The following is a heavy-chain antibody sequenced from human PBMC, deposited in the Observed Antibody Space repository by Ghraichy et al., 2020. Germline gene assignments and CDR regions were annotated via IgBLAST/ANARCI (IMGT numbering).Heavy chain of an antibody. CDR3: ARVREGRYGSDYFDT. CDR1: GGSMTSY. D-gene: IGHD4-17*01. CDR2: IYSSGSF. Sequence: LSLTCTVSGGSMTSYWSWIRQSAGKGLEWIGRIYSSGSFNYNASLRSRVTLSVDTSKNQFSLNLKSETAADTAVYYCARVREGRYGSDYFDTWSQGIVVTVSS. V-gene: IGHV4-4*07. J-gene: IGHJ4*02.